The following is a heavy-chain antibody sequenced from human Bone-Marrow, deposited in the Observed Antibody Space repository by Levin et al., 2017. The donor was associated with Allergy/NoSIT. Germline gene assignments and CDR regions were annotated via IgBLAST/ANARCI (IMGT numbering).Heavy chain of an antibody. J-gene: IGHJ4*02. V-gene: IGHV3-30*03. D-gene: IGHD3/OR15-3a*01. Sequence: GESLKISCVPSGFTLAAYAMHWVRQAPGRGLEWMAAISYDGSNKQYAGSVMGRFTISRDNSKNTFYVQMNSLRVEDTAVYYCARDRYGYIFGLMEDWGQGTLVTVSS. CDR1: GFTLAAYA. CDR2: ISYDGSNK. CDR3: ARDRYGYIFGLMED.